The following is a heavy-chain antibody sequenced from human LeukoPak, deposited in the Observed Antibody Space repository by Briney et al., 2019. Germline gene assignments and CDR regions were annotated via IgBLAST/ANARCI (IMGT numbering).Heavy chain of an antibody. CDR1: GGSISSSSYY. V-gene: IGHV4-39*07. Sequence: PSETLSLTCTVSGGSISSSSYYWGWIRQPPGKGLEWIGSIYYSGSTYYNPSLKSRVTISVDTSKNQFSLKLSSVTAADTAVYYCARISYSSSSNWFDPWGQGTLVTVSS. CDR2: IYYSGST. CDR3: ARISYSSSSNWFDP. D-gene: IGHD6-6*01. J-gene: IGHJ5*02.